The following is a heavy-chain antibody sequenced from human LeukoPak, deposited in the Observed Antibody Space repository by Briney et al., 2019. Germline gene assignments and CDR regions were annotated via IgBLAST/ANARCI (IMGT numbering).Heavy chain of an antibody. D-gene: IGHD2/OR15-2a*01. CDR2: TYYRSKWYN. J-gene: IGHJ4*02. CDR3: ARDNSNQYYFDY. V-gene: IGHV6-1*01. CDR1: GDIVSSNSAA. Sequence: SQTLSLTCATSGDIVSSNSAAWNWIRQSPSRGLEWLGRTYYRSKWYNDYAVSVKSRITINPDTSKNQFSLQLNSVPPEDTAVYYCARDNSNQYYFDYWGQGTLVPVSS.